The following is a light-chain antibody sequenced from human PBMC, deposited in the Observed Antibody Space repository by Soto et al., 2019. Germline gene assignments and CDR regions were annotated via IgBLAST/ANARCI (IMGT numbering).Light chain of an antibody. V-gene: IGKV1-39*01. CDR3: QHYSSNSGT. CDR2: AAS. Sequence: DIQMTQSPSSLSASIGDRVTITCRASQNIINYLNWYQQKPGKAPNLLIYAASILQSGVPSRFSGSGSGTDFTLTISSLQAEDFATYYCQHYSSNSGTFGPGTKVEIK. CDR1: QNIINY. J-gene: IGKJ1*01.